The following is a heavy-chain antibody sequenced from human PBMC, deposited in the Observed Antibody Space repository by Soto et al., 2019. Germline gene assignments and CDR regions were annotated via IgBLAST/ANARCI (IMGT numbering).Heavy chain of an antibody. D-gene: IGHD3-22*01. Sequence: QVQLQESGPGLVKPSQTLSLTCTVTGGSISSGGYYWSWIRQHPGKGLEGIGYIYYSGSTYYNPSRKSRVTISVDTSKNQFSLKLSSVTAADTAVYYCARAPYDSSCYYLDYWGQGTLVTVSS. CDR1: GGSISSGGYY. V-gene: IGHV4-31*03. CDR3: ARAPYDSSCYYLDY. J-gene: IGHJ4*02. CDR2: IYYSGST.